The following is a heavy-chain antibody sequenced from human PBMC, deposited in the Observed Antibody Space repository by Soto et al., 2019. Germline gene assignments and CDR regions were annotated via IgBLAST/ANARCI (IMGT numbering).Heavy chain of an antibody. D-gene: IGHD1-1*01. V-gene: IGHV3-74*01. J-gene: IGHJ4*02. CDR1: GFTFRSYW. CDR2: VTSDGSST. Sequence: GGSLRLSCAASGFTFRSYWMHWVRQAPGKGLVWVSRVTSDGSSTNYADSVKGRFTISRDNAKNTLYLQMNSLRAEDTAVYYCVRDNWNSYWGQGTLVTVSS. CDR3: VRDNWNSY.